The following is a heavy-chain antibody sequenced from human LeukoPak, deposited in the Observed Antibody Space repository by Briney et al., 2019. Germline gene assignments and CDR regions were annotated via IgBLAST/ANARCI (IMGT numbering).Heavy chain of an antibody. Sequence: GSLRLSCAAAGFTFSKFAMHLVRQAPGKGLEWVAVVSYDGSYKYYADSVKGRFTISRDNAKNSLYLQMGSLRAEDTAVYYCVRDYDHSGGTNWGQGTLVTVSS. CDR1: GFTFSKFA. CDR2: VSYDGSYK. CDR3: VRDYDHSGGTN. V-gene: IGHV3-30*07. D-gene: IGHD2-15*01. J-gene: IGHJ4*02.